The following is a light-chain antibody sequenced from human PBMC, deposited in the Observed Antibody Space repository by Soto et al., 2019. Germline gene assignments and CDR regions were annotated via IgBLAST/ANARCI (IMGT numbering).Light chain of an antibody. CDR1: QSVSSN. CDR2: GAS. J-gene: IGKJ5*01. Sequence: EIVMTQSPATLSVSPGERATLSCRASQSVSSNLAWYQQKPGQTPRLLIYGASTRATGIPARFSGSGSGTEFTLTISSLQSEDFAVYYCQLSNNWPPITFGQGTRLEIK. V-gene: IGKV3-15*01. CDR3: QLSNNWPPIT.